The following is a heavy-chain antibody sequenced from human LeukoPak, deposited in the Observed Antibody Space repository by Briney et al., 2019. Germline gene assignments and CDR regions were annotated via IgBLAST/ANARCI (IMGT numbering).Heavy chain of an antibody. D-gene: IGHD5-18*01. CDR3: ARLDTAMVRTSFDY. CDR2: IYYSGST. V-gene: IGHV4-39*01. Sequence: SETLSLTCTVSGGSIRSNIYYRGWIRQPPGKGLEWIGSIYYSGSTYYNSSLRGRVTISVDTSKNQFSLKLSSVTAADTAVYYCARLDTAMVRTSFDYWGQGTLVTVSS. CDR1: GGSIRSNIYY. J-gene: IGHJ4*02.